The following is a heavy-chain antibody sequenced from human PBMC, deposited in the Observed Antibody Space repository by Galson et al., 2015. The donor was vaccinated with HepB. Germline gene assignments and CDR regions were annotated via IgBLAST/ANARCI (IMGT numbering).Heavy chain of an antibody. J-gene: IGHJ6*02. V-gene: IGHV3-64D*06. D-gene: IGHD1-14*01. CDR3: VKNRPKSLYYYYGLDV. CDR1: GFTFNNYA. CDR2: ISSSGGAS. Sequence: SLRLSCAASGFTFNNYAMHWVRQAPGKGLEYLSAISSSGGASYYADSVKGRFTISRDTSKNTLYLQMTSLKPEDTAVYYCVKNRPKSLYYYYGLDVWGQGTTVTVSS.